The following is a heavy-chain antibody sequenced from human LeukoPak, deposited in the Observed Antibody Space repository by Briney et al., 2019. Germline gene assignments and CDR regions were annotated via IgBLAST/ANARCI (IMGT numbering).Heavy chain of an antibody. D-gene: IGHD2-15*01. Sequence: PSETLSLTCTVSGGSISSYYWSWIRQPPGKGLEWIGYIYYSGSTNYNPSLKSRVTISVDTSKNQFSLKLSSVTAADTAVYYCARVDCSGGSCYAFDIWGQGTMVTVSS. J-gene: IGHJ3*02. CDR2: IYYSGST. CDR3: ARVDCSGGSCYAFDI. V-gene: IGHV4-59*08. CDR1: GGSISSYY.